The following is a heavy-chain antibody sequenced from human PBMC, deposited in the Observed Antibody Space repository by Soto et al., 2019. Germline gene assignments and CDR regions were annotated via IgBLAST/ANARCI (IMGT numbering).Heavy chain of an antibody. CDR1: GFTFSPYT. J-gene: IGHJ4*02. V-gene: IGHV3-30-3*01. D-gene: IGHD2-21*02. CDR2: ISYDGSTE. CDR3: ARGGGFCGGDCYKGGIDY. Sequence: QVQLVESGGGVVQPGRSLRLSCAASGFTFSPYTMHWVRQAPGKGLEWVAVISYDGSTEYSDSVKGRFTISRDNPKNTVYLQMNSLRPEDTARYYCARGGGFCGGDCYKGGIDYWGQGILVTVAS.